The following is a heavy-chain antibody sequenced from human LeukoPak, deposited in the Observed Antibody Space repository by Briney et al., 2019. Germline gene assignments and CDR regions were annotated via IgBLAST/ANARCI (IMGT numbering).Heavy chain of an antibody. CDR2: IYYSGST. CDR1: GGSISSGAYY. V-gene: IGHV4-31*03. Sequence: SQTLSLTYTVSGGSISSGAYYWSWIRQHPGKGLEWIGYIYYSGSTYYNPSLKSRVTISVDTSKNQFSLRLSSVTAADTAVYYCARDHIAAAGYRHFDYWGQGTLVTVSS. D-gene: IGHD6-13*01. J-gene: IGHJ4*02. CDR3: ARDHIAAAGYRHFDY.